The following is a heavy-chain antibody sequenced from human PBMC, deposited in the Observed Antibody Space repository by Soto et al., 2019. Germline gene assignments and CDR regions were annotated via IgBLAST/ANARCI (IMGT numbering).Heavy chain of an antibody. J-gene: IGHJ6*01. CDR2: IKSRGHGVTA. CDR1: GFTFTPAW. CDR3: SKQRGPSGFSYYGLEV. Sequence: EMQVVESGGGLVTPGKSVTLSCVGSGFTFTPAWMNWVRQAPGTGLEWVGRIKSRGHGVTADYSAAVKGRFTISRDDSKNTVYLQMNSLKTEDTAVYFCSKQRGPSGFSYYGLEVWGQGSTVTVTS. V-gene: IGHV3-15*07. D-gene: IGHD3-3*01.